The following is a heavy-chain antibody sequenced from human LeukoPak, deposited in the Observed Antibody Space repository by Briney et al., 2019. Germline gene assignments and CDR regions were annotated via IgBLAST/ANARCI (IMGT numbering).Heavy chain of an antibody. CDR3: ARAAHMNLPLPDY. CDR2: ITPYNGNT. D-gene: IGHD2-21*01. CDR1: GYRFSDYG. J-gene: IGHJ4*02. Sequence: ASVKVSCKASGYRFSDYGISWVRQAPGQGLEWMGWITPYNGNTEYAQKVQGRVTLTTDTSTTTGYMELSSLRADDTAVYYCARAAHMNLPLPDYWGQGTLDTVSS. V-gene: IGHV1-18*01.